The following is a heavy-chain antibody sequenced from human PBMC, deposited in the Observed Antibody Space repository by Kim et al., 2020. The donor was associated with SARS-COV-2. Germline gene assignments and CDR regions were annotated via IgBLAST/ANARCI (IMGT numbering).Heavy chain of an antibody. J-gene: IGHJ6*02. CDR1: GFTFSTYW. Sequence: GGSLRLSCAASGFTFSTYWMHWVRQVPGKGLVWVSRIHSDGSSTSYADYVKGRFTISGDNAKNTLYLQMNSLRAEDTGVYYCARVPAGSSVAGNYGMDVWGQGTTVTVSS. V-gene: IGHV3-74*01. CDR2: IHSDGSST. CDR3: ARVPAGSSVAGNYGMDV. D-gene: IGHD6-19*01.